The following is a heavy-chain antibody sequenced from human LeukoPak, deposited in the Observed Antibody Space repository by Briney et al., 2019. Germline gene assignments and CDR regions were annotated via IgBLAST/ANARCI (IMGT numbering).Heavy chain of an antibody. D-gene: IGHD3-22*01. CDR3: ARTLSSGYLYNWFDP. J-gene: IGHJ5*02. V-gene: IGHV4-39*07. CDR2: IHYSGST. CDR1: GGSISSSSYY. Sequence: PSETLSLTCTVSGGSISSSSYYWGWIRQPPGKGLEWIGSIHYSGSTYYNPSLKSRVTISVDTSKNQFSLKLSSVTAADTAVYYCARTLSSGYLYNWFDPWGQGTLVTVSS.